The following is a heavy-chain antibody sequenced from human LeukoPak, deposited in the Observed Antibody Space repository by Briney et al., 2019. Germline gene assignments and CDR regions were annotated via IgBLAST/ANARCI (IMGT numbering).Heavy chain of an antibody. Sequence: GGSLRLSCAASGFTFSSYSMNWVRQAPGKGLEWVSSMTSSSSYICYADSVKGRFTISRDNAKNSLYLQMNSLRAEDTAVYYCARDRDIVVVPAGIDYWGQGTLVTVSS. CDR2: MTSSSSYI. CDR1: GFTFSSYS. J-gene: IGHJ4*02. CDR3: ARDRDIVVVPAGIDY. V-gene: IGHV3-21*01. D-gene: IGHD2-2*01.